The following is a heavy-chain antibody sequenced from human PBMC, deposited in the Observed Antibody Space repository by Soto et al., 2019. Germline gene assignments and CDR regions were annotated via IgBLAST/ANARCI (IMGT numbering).Heavy chain of an antibody. D-gene: IGHD3-16*01. Sequence: SETLSLTCTVSGGSITSGDYYWSWIRQPPGKGLEWIAYIYYNGNIYSDPSLKSRLTMSRDTSKNQFSLKLDSVTATDTAIYYCARAKEGERFEGTAFDSWGQGTLVTVSS. J-gene: IGHJ4*02. CDR2: IYYNGNI. V-gene: IGHV4-30-4*01. CDR3: ARAKEGERFEGTAFDS. CDR1: GGSITSGDYY.